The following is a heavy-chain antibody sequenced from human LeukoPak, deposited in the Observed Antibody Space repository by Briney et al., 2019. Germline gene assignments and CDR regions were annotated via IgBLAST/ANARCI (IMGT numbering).Heavy chain of an antibody. V-gene: IGHV3-53*04. CDR2: IYSGGST. Sequence: GMSLRLSCAASGFTVSSNYMSWVRQAPGKGLEWVSVIYSGGSTYYADSVKGRFTISRHNSKNTLYLQMNSLRAEDTAVYYCARLPYYYDSSGYYGGGDWGQGTLVTVSS. D-gene: IGHD3-22*01. J-gene: IGHJ4*02. CDR3: ARLPYYYDSSGYYGGGD. CDR1: GFTVSSNY.